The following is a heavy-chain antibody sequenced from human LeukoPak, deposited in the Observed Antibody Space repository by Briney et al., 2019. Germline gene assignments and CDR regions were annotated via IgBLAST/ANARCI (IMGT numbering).Heavy chain of an antibody. D-gene: IGHD3-16*01. CDR2: IYSGGST. J-gene: IGHJ4*02. CDR3: ARVGYDYVWGSYGPIDY. V-gene: IGHV3-53*01. CDR1: GFTVSSNY. Sequence: GGSLRLSCAASGFTVSSNYMSWVRQAPGKGLEWVSVIYSGGSTYYADSVKGRFTISRDNSRNTLYLQMNGLRAEDTAVYYCARVGYDYVWGSYGPIDYWGQGTLVTVSS.